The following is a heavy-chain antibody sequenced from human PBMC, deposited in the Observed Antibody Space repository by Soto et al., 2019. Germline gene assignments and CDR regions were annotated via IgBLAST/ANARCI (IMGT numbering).Heavy chain of an antibody. CDR1: GGSISSGGYS. V-gene: IGHV4-30-2*01. CDR2: IYHSGST. J-gene: IGHJ6*02. Sequence: SETLSLTCTVSGGSISSGGYSWSWIRQPPGKGLEWIGYIYHSGSTYYNPSLKSRVTISVDRSKNQFSLKLSSVTAADTAVYYCAADTVTLYYYYYGMDVWGQGTTVTVSS. D-gene: IGHD4-17*01. CDR3: AADTVTLYYYYYGMDV.